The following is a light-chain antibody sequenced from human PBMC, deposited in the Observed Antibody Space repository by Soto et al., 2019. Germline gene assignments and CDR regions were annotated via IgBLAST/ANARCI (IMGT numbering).Light chain of an antibody. J-gene: IGLJ3*02. CDR3: SSYTSSSTWV. CDR2: EVS. CDR1: SSDIGGYEY. V-gene: IGLV2-14*01. Sequence: QSVLTQPASVSGSPGQSITISCTGTSSDIGGYEYVSWYQQHPGKAPKLIIYEVSNRPSGVSNRFSGSKSGNTASLTISGLQAEDEADYHCSSYTSSSTWVFGGGTKLTVL.